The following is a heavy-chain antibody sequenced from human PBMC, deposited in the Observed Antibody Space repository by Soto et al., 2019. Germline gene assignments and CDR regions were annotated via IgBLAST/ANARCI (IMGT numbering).Heavy chain of an antibody. CDR3: VRGGIVVVQHYYYYYMDV. CDR1: GFTFSSYW. J-gene: IGHJ6*03. CDR2: INSDGSST. D-gene: IGHD2-2*01. Sequence: GGSLRLSCAASGFTFSSYWMHWVRQAPGKGLVWVSRINSDGSSTSYADSVKGRFTISRDNAKNTLYLQMNSLRAEDTAVYYCVRGGIVVVQHYYYYYMDVWGKGTTVTVSS. V-gene: IGHV3-74*01.